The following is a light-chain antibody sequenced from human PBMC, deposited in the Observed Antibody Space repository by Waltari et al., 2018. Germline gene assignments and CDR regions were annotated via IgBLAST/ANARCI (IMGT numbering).Light chain of an antibody. CDR2: GKN. V-gene: IGLV3-19*01. CDR3: NSRDTSGYHWV. Sequence: SSELTQHPPVSVALGQTVTITCQGDSLTNYYASWYQQKPGQAPVLVIYGKNNRPSGIPDRFSVSASGTTTSLTITGAQAEDEADYYCNSRDTSGYHWVFGGGTKLTVL. J-gene: IGLJ3*02. CDR1: SLTNYY.